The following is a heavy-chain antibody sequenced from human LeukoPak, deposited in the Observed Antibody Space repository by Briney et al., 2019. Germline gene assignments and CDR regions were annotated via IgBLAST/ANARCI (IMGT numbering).Heavy chain of an antibody. CDR3: ARQDQDPYYYDRGWYFDL. CDR2: IYYSGST. J-gene: IGHJ2*01. D-gene: IGHD3-22*01. CDR1: GGSISSSSYY. V-gene: IGHV4-39*01. Sequence: SETLSLTCTVSGGSISSSSYYWGWIRQPPGKGLEWIGSIYYSGSTYYNPSLKSRVTISVDTSKNQFSLKLSSVTAADTAVYYCARQDQDPYYYDRGWYFDLWGRGTLVTVSS.